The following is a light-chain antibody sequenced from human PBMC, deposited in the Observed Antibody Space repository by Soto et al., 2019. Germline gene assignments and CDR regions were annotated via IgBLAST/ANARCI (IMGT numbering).Light chain of an antibody. Sequence: EVVLTQSPATLSLSPGERATLSCRASQIVDIFLAWYQQKPGQAPRLLIYDASNRAAGIPDRFSGSGSGTDFCLTISSLVAEDFAVYYFQQHKISPPLTFGGGTKVEIK. J-gene: IGKJ4*01. CDR3: QQHKISPPLT. CDR2: DAS. CDR1: QIVDIF. V-gene: IGKV3-11*01.